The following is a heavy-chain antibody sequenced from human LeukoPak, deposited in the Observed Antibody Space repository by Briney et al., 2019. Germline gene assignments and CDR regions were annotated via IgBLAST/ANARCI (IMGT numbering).Heavy chain of an antibody. D-gene: IGHD2-21*02. CDR3: ARDHCGGDCSYLDY. Sequence: GRSLRLSRAGSGFSFSTHGMPWVRQAPGKGLEWVASIWHHGNTEYYTDSVKGRFTISRDNSKNTLFLQMNSLRAEDTAVYYCARDHCGGDCSYLDYWGQGALVTVSS. CDR1: GFSFSTHG. J-gene: IGHJ4*02. CDR2: IWHHGNTE. V-gene: IGHV3-33*01.